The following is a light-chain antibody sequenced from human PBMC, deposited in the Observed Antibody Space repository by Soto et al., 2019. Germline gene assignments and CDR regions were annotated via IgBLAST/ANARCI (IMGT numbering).Light chain of an antibody. V-gene: IGKV1-33*01. Sequence: DSHMTQSPSPLSASAGDRATITCQASQNINNYLNWYKQKPGRAPKLLIYDASNLEAGVPSRFSGSGSGTEFTLTISSLQPDDIATYYCQQYNDYSGTFGQGTKVDIK. CDR1: QNINNY. J-gene: IGKJ1*01. CDR3: QQYNDYSGT. CDR2: DAS.